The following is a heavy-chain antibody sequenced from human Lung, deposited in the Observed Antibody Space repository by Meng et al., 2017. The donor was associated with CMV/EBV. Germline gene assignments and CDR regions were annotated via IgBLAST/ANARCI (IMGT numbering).Heavy chain of an antibody. CDR2: IRDTGYSK. V-gene: IGHV3-30*02. Sequence: SCAASGFTFSTFGIHWVRQAPGKGLEWVAFIRDTGYSKYYADSVKGRFTISRDNSKNTLYLQTDSLRAEDTAVYYCAKDMTTTYYYYGMDVWGQGXTVTVSS. CDR1: GFTFSTFG. CDR3: AKDMTTTYYYYGMDV. J-gene: IGHJ6*02. D-gene: IGHD4-11*01.